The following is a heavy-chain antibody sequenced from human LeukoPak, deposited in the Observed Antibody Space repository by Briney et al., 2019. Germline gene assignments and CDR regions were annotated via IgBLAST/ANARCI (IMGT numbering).Heavy chain of an antibody. J-gene: IGHJ6*03. V-gene: IGHV1-18*01. D-gene: IGHD4-11*01. Sequence: GASVKVSCKASGYTFTSYGISWVRQAPGQGLEWMGWISAYNGNTSYAQKLQGRVTMTTDTSTSTAYMELRSLRSDDTAVYYCARDLAMTTQYYYYYMDVWGKGTTVTVSS. CDR3: ARDLAMTTQYYYYYMDV. CDR2: ISAYNGNT. CDR1: GYTFTSYG.